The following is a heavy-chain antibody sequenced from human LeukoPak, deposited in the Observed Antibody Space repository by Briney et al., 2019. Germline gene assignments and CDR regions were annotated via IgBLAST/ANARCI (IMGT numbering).Heavy chain of an antibody. J-gene: IGHJ6*02. CDR2: INSDGTTT. V-gene: IGHV3-74*01. Sequence: PGGSLRLSCAASGFTFSSYWMRWVRQAPGKGLLWVSRINSDGTTTYYADSVKGRFTISRDNAKNTLYLQVNSLRAEDTAVYSCARGNYYGMDVWGQGTTVTVSS. CDR3: ARGNYYGMDV. CDR1: GFTFSSYW.